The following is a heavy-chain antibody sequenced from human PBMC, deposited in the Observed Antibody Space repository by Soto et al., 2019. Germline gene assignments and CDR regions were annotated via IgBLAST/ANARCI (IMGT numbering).Heavy chain of an antibody. J-gene: IGHJ4*02. CDR3: ARDLNDYIWGSYRFVFDY. CDR1: GFTFSDYY. V-gene: IGHV3-11*01. Sequence: QVQLVESGGGLVKPGGSLRLSCAASGFTFSDYYMSWIRQAPGKGLEWVSYISSSGSTIYYADSVKGRFTISRDNAKNSLSLQMNSLRAEDTAVYYCARDLNDYIWGSYRFVFDYWGQGTLVTVSS. CDR2: ISSSGSTI. D-gene: IGHD3-16*02.